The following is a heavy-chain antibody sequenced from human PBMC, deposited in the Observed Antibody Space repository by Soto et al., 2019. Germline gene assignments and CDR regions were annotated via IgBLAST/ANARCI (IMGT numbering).Heavy chain of an antibody. J-gene: IGHJ4*02. D-gene: IGHD5-12*01. V-gene: IGHV3-23*01. CDR1: GFTFTSYA. CDR3: AKCGVATHALVSY. CDR2: ISGSGGST. Sequence: EVQLLESGGGLVQPGGSLRLSCAASGFTFTSYAMSWVRQAPGKGLEWVSVISGSGGSTYYADSVKGRFTISRDNSKNTLYLQMNSLRVEDTAVYYCAKCGVATHALVSYWGQGTLVTVSS.